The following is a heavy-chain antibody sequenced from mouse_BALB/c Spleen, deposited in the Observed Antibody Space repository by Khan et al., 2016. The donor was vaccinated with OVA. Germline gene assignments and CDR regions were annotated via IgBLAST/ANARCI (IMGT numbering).Heavy chain of an antibody. CDR3: ARIQGGDFDY. V-gene: IGHV3-2*02. D-gene: IGHD3-2*02. CDR1: GYLITSDYA. J-gene: IGHJ2*01. Sequence: EVQLQESGPGLVKPSQSLSLTCTVTGYLITSDYAWNWIRQFPGNKLEWMGYISYSGNTQYNPSLKSRISITRDTSKNHFFLQLNFVTIEETATYYCARIQGGDFDYWGQGTTLTVSS. CDR2: ISYSGNT.